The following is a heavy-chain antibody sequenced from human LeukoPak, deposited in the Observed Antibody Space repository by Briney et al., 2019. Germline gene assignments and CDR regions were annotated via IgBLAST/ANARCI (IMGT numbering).Heavy chain of an antibody. CDR3: ASTLTVDTAMALDY. J-gene: IGHJ4*02. Sequence: GGSLRLSCAASGFTVSSNYMSWVRQAPGKGLEWVSVIYSGGSTYYADSVKGRFTISRDSSKNTLYLQMNSLRAEDTAVYYCASTLTVDTAMALDYWGQGTLVTVSS. V-gene: IGHV3-53*01. CDR2: IYSGGST. D-gene: IGHD5-18*01. CDR1: GFTVSSNY.